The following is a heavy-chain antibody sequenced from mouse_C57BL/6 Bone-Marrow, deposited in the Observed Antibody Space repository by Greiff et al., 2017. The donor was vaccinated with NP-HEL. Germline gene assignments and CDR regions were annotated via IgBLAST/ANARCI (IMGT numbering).Heavy chain of an antibody. CDR1: GYTFTSYW. D-gene: IGHD6-2*01. CDR2: IYPGSGST. CDR3: ARSSPYYAMDY. J-gene: IGHJ4*01. Sequence: QVQLQQPGAELVKPGASVKMSCKASGYTFTSYWITWVKQRPGQGLEWIGDIYPGSGSTNYNEKFKSKATLTVDTSSRTAYMQLSSLTSEDSAVYYCARSSPYYAMDYWGQGTSVTVSS. V-gene: IGHV1-55*01.